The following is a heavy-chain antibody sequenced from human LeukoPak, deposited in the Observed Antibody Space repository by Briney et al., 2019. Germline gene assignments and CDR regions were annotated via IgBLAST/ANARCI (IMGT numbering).Heavy chain of an antibody. Sequence: SETLSLTCAVSGGSISSSNWWSWVRQPPGKGLEWIGEIYHSGSTNYNPSLKSRVTISVDKSKNQFSLKLSSVTAADTAVYYCARDGYYYDSSGYYHAAFDIWGQGTMVTVSS. CDR3: ARDGYYYDSSGYYHAAFDI. CDR1: GGSISSSNW. V-gene: IGHV4-4*02. CDR2: IYHSGST. J-gene: IGHJ3*02. D-gene: IGHD3-22*01.